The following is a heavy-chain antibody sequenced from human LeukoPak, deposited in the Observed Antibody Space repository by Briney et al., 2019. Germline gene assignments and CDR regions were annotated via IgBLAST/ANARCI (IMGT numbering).Heavy chain of an antibody. CDR2: ISSSTIFT. Sequence: GGSLRLSCAASGFTFSTYGMSWVRQAPGKGLEWVSSISSSTIFTYYADSVKGRFTISRDNAKNSLYLQMNGLRAEDTAVYYCARIAAGGIAVAGLDYWGQGTLVTVSS. J-gene: IGHJ4*02. CDR3: ARIAAGGIAVAGLDY. D-gene: IGHD6-19*01. CDR1: GFTFSTYG. V-gene: IGHV3-21*01.